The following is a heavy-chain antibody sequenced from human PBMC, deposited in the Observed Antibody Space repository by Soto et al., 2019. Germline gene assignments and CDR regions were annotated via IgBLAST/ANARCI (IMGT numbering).Heavy chain of an antibody. D-gene: IGHD2-8*01. CDR2: IRSKGNNYAT. CDR3: TPVHTNYDMDV. V-gene: IGHV3-73*01. J-gene: IGHJ6*02. CDR1: GFTFSGST. Sequence: GGSLRLSCVASGFTFSGSTVHWVRPASGKGLEWVGRIRSKGNNYATVYAASVKGRFTISRDDSKNTAYLQMNSLKTEDTAAYYCTPVHTNYDMDVWGQGTTVTVSS.